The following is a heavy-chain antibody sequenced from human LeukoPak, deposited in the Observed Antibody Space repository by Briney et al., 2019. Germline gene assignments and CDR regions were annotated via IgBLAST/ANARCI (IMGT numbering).Heavy chain of an antibody. J-gene: IGHJ4*02. CDR1: GGSISSYY. Sequence: KTSETLSLTCTVSGGSISSYYWSWIRQPPGKGLEWIGYFYYSGSTNYNPSLKTRVTISVDTSKNQFSLKVSSVTAADTAVYYCARKRTGDQGYYFDYWGQGTLVTVSS. D-gene: IGHD1-1*01. CDR3: ARKRTGDQGYYFDY. V-gene: IGHV4-59*01. CDR2: FYYSGST.